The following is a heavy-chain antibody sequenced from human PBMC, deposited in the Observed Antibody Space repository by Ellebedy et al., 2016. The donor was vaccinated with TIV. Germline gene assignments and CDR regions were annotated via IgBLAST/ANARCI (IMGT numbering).Heavy chain of an antibody. CDR3: ARLPCGSTSCGGQAFDM. V-gene: IGHV1-18*01. CDR2: ISAYNGNT. Sequence: ASVKVSXXASGYTFTSYGISWVRQAPGQGLEWMGWISAYNGNTNYAQKLQGRVTMTTDTSTSTAYMELRSLSSDDTAVYYCARLPCGSTSCGGQAFDMWGRGTMATVSS. J-gene: IGHJ3*02. CDR1: GYTFTSYG. D-gene: IGHD2-2*01.